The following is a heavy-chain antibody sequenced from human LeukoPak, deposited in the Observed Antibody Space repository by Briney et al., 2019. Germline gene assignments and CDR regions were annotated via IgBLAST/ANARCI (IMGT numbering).Heavy chain of an antibody. CDR2: IYYSGST. CDR3: ARDQPSITMVRGVSYYYGMDV. Sequence: SETLSLTCTVSGGSVSSGSYYWSWIRQPPGKGLEWIGYIYYSGSTNYNPSLKSRVTISVDTSKNQFSLKLSSVTAEDTAVYYCARDQPSITMVRGVSYYYGMDVWGQGTTVTVSS. CDR1: GGSVSSGSYY. D-gene: IGHD3-10*01. J-gene: IGHJ6*02. V-gene: IGHV4-61*01.